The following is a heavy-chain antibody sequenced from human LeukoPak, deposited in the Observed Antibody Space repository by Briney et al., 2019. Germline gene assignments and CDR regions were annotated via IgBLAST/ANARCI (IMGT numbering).Heavy chain of an antibody. J-gene: IGHJ4*02. CDR2: ISYDGSNK. CDR3: AKSTTVTQRGYFDY. Sequence: PGKSLRLSCAASGFTFISYGMHWVRQAPAKGLEWVAIISYDGSNKYYADSVKGRFTISRDNSKNTVYLQMNSLTAEDTAVYYCAKSTTVTQRGYFDYWGQGTLVTVSS. V-gene: IGHV3-30*18. D-gene: IGHD4-17*01. CDR1: GFTFISYG.